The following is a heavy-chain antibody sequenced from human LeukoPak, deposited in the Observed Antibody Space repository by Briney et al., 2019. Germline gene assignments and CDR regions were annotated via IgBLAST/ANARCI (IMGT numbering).Heavy chain of an antibody. J-gene: IGHJ4*02. D-gene: IGHD2-2*01. CDR2: ISGSGGST. CDR3: AKDWIVVVPAAKSFDY. V-gene: IGHV3-23*01. Sequence: SGGSLRLSCAASGFTFSSYAMSWVRQAPGKGLEWVSAISGSGGSTYYADSVKGRFTISRDNSKNTLYLQMNSLRAEDTAVYYCAKDWIVVVPAAKSFDYWGQGTLVTVSS. CDR1: GFTFSSYA.